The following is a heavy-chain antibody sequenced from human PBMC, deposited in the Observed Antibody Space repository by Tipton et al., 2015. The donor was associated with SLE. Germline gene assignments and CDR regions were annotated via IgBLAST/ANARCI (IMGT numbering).Heavy chain of an antibody. CDR1: GFTFSGFP. Sequence: SLRLSCAASGFTFSGFPMHWVRQSPGKGLEWVSVIYNDDNTSYADSVKGRFTMSWDNAKDLVSLQMNSLRGDDTAIYYCARGSDQVDFDYWGQGTLVSVSS. V-gene: IGHV3-53*01. J-gene: IGHJ4*02. CDR3: ARGSDQVDFDY. CDR2: IYNDDNT.